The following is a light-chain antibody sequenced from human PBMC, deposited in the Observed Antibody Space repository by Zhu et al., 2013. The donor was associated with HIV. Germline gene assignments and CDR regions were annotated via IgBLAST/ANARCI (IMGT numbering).Light chain of an antibody. CDR3: QQYNDWPLT. V-gene: IGKV3-15*01. CDR1: QDISNY. CDR2: GAS. Sequence: MTQSPSAMSASVGDTVTITCRASQDISNYLAWYQQKPGQSPRLLIYGASTRATGIPARFSGSESGTEFSLTISSLQSEDFAVYYCQQYNDWPLTFGPGTKVEIK. J-gene: IGKJ3*01.